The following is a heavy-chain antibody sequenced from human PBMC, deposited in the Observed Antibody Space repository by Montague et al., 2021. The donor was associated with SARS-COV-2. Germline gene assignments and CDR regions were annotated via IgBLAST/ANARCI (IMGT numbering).Heavy chain of an antibody. D-gene: IGHD1-20*01. CDR2: IYNSGST. CDR3: VRDQGRSNWNYPDY. J-gene: IGHJ4*02. Sequence: SETLSLTRTVSGGSISGYYWSWFRQSAGKGLEWIGRIYNSGSTSYNPSLKSRVTMSVDTSENQFSLKLSSVTAADTAVYYCVRDQGRSNWNYPDYWGQGTLVTVSS. CDR1: GGSISGYY. V-gene: IGHV4-4*07.